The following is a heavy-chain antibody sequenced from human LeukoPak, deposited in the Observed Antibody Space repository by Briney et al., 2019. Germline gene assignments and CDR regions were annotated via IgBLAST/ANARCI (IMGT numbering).Heavy chain of an antibody. CDR2: INHSGST. CDR1: GGSFSGYY. CDR3: ARGRFDYSSSWYSWYYFDY. D-gene: IGHD6-13*01. J-gene: IGHJ4*02. V-gene: IGHV4-34*01. Sequence: SETLSLTCAVYGGSFSGYYCSWIRQPPGKGLEWIGEINHSGSTNYNPSLESRVTISVDTSKNQFSLKLSSATAADTAVYYCARGRFDYSSSWYSWYYFDYWGQGTLVTVSS.